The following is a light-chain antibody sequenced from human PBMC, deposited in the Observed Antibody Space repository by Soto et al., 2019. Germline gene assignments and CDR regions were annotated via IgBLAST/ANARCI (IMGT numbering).Light chain of an antibody. CDR3: QQYNSYLWT. V-gene: IGKV1-5*03. J-gene: IGKJ1*01. CDR2: KAS. Sequence: DIQMTQSPSTLSSSVGGRGTLSCRASQSISSYLAWYQQKPGKAPKLLSYKASSLESGVPSRFRGSGSETEFTLTISSLQPDDFETYYCQQYNSYLWTFGQGTKVDIK. CDR1: QSISSY.